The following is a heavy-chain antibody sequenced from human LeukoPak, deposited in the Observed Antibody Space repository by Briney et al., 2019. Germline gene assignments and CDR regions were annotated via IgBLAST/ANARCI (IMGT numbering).Heavy chain of an antibody. D-gene: IGHD6-19*01. CDR3: ANAVAAQESDS. V-gene: IGHV3-23*01. CDR2: ISGSGGST. J-gene: IGHJ4*02. CDR1: GFTFSNYA. Sequence: PGGSLRLSCAASGFTFSNYAMTWVRQAPGKGLEWVSDISGSGGSTHYADSVKGRFTISRDNSKNTLYLQMNSLRAEDTAVYYCANAVAAQESDSWGQGTLVTVSS.